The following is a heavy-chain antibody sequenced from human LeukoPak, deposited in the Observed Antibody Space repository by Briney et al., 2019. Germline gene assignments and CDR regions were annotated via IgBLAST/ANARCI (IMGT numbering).Heavy chain of an antibody. D-gene: IGHD1-26*01. V-gene: IGHV1-46*01. CDR1: GYTFTSYY. J-gene: IGHJ4*02. CDR3: ARAVVGATRGIDY. Sequence: ASVKASCKASGYTFTSYYMHWVRQAPGQGLEWMGIINPSGGSTSYAQKFQGRVTMTRDTSTSTVYMELSSLRSDDTAVYYCARAVVGATRGIDYWGQGTLVTVPS. CDR2: INPSGGST.